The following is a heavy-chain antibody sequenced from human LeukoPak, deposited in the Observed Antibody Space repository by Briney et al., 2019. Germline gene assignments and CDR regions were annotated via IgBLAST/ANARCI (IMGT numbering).Heavy chain of an antibody. CDR2: MNPNSGNT. V-gene: IGHV1-8*03. Sequence: ASVKVSCKASGYTFTSYDINWVRQATGQGLEWMGWMNPNSGNTGYAQKFQGRVTITRNTSISTAYMELSSLRSEDTAVYYCARGWNIYYYDSSGYALWGQGTLVTVSS. D-gene: IGHD3-22*01. J-gene: IGHJ4*02. CDR3: ARGWNIYYYDSSGYAL. CDR1: GYTFTSYD.